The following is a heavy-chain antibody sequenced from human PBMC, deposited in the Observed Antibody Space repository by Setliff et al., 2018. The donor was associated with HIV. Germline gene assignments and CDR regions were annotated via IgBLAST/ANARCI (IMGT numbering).Heavy chain of an antibody. Sequence: SETLSLTCTVSGGSISSYYWNWIRQPPGKGLEWIGYIYYSGVTNYNPSLKCRVTISLDTSKNQFSLKLTSVTAADTAVYYCARDTSGGYWGQGTLVTVSS. CDR3: ARDTSGGY. V-gene: IGHV4-59*01. CDR2: IYYSGVT. D-gene: IGHD3-10*01. J-gene: IGHJ4*02. CDR1: GGSISSYY.